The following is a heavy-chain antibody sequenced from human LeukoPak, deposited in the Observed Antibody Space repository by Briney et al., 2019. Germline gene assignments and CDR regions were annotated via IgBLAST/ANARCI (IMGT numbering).Heavy chain of an antibody. CDR1: GFTFSSYA. CDR2: ISSNGGST. Sequence: GGSLRLSCSASGFTFSSYAMHWVRQAPGRGLEYVSAISSNGGSTYYADSVKGRFTISRDNSKNTLYLQMSSLRAEDTAVYYCVKDLRYSSSWYGAFDIWGQGTMVTVSS. J-gene: IGHJ3*02. V-gene: IGHV3-64D*06. D-gene: IGHD6-13*01. CDR3: VKDLRYSSSWYGAFDI.